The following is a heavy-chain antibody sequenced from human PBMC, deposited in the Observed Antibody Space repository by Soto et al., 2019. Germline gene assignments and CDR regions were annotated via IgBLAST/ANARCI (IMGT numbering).Heavy chain of an antibody. D-gene: IGHD3-22*01. J-gene: IGHJ4*02. CDR2: IYYSGST. V-gene: IGHV4-39*01. Sequence: PSDPLSLTYIYSGVPISTRTYYGGWIRHPPRQGLEWLGSIYYSGSTYYNPSLKSRVTISVDTSKNQFSLKLSSVTAADTAVYYCARHGNGRPPLLYYYDSSGSFKPYYFDYWGQG. CDR3: ARHGNGRPPLLYYYDSSGSFKPYYFDY. CDR1: GVPISTRTYY.